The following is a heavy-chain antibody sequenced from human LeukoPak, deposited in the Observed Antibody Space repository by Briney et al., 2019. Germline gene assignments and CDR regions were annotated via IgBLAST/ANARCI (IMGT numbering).Heavy chain of an antibody. CDR3: ARAYRWELYFDY. V-gene: IGHV4-31*03. J-gene: IGHJ4*02. D-gene: IGHD1-26*01. CDR1: GGSISSGGYY. CDR2: IYYSGST. Sequence: SETLSLTCTVSGGSISSGGYYWSWIRQHPGKGLEWIGYIYYSGSTYYNPSLKSRVTISVDTSKNQFSLKLSSVTAADTAVYYCARAYRWELYFDYWGQGTLVTVSS.